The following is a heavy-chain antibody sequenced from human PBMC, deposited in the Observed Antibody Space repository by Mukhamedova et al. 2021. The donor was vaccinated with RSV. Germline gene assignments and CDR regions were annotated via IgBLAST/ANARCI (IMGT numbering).Heavy chain of an antibody. Sequence: GLEWIGEINHSGSTNYNPSLKSRVTISVDTSKNQFSLKLRSVTAADTAVYYCARDVQYAFDIWGQGTIVTVSS. D-gene: IGHD6-6*01. CDR3: ARDVQYAFDI. CDR2: INHSGST. V-gene: IGHV4-34*01. J-gene: IGHJ3*02.